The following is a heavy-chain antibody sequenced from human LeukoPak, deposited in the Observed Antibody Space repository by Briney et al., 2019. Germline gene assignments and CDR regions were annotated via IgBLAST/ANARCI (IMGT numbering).Heavy chain of an antibody. CDR2: ISDRGASI. CDR1: GFTFSTYE. D-gene: IGHD3-22*01. V-gene: IGHV3-48*03. Sequence: GGSLRLSCAASGFTFSTYEMNWVRQAPGKGLEWISYISDRGASIYYADSVKGRFTTSRDNAKNSLYLQMNSLRGEDTAVYYCARDSGYCDNINCHHFDYWGQGTLVTVSS. CDR3: ARDSGYCDNINCHHFDY. J-gene: IGHJ4*02.